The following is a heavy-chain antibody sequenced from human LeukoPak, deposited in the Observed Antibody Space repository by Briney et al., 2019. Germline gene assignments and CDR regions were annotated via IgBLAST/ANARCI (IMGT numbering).Heavy chain of an antibody. V-gene: IGHV1-2*02. CDR3: ARVTYYYDSSGYWDY. D-gene: IGHD3-22*01. Sequence: ASVKVSCKASGYTFTGYYMHWVRQAPGQGLEWMGWINPNSGGTNYAQKFQGRVTMTRDTSISTAYMELSRLRSDDTAVYYCARVTYYYDSSGYWDYWSQGTLVTVSS. CDR1: GYTFTGYY. CDR2: INPNSGGT. J-gene: IGHJ4*02.